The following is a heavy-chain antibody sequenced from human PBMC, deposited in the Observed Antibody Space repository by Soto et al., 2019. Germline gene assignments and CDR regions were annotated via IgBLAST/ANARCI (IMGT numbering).Heavy chain of an antibody. CDR1: GGTFSSYA. D-gene: IGHD3-22*01. Sequence: QVQLVQSGAEVKKPGSSVKVSCKASGGTFSSYAISWVRQAPGQGLEWRGGIIPIFGTANYAQKFQGRVKITADESTSTDYMELSSLRSADTAVYYCGRRRYDSRGSNYNDYWGQGPLVTVSS. J-gene: IGHJ4*02. CDR3: GRRRYDSRGSNYNDY. CDR2: IIPIFGTA. V-gene: IGHV1-69*01.